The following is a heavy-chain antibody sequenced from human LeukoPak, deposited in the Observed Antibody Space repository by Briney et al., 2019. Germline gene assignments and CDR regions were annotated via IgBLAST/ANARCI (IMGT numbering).Heavy chain of an antibody. D-gene: IGHD2-15*01. V-gene: IGHV4-39*07. CDR1: GGSISSSSYY. Sequence: SETLSLTCTVSGGSISSSSYYWGWIRQPPGKGLEWIGSIYYSGSTYYNPSLKSRVTISVDTSKNQFSLKLSSVTAADTAVYYCARVGLAPYAFDIWGQGTMVTVSS. J-gene: IGHJ3*02. CDR3: ARVGLAPYAFDI. CDR2: IYYSGST.